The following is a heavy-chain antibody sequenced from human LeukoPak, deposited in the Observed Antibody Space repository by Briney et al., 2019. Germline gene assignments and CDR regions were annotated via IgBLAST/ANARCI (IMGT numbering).Heavy chain of an antibody. Sequence: ASETLSLTCAVYGGSFSGYYWSWIRQPPGKGLEWIGEINHSGSTNYNPSLKSRVTISADTSKNQFSLKLSSVTAADTAVYYCARAVGTYYYDSSGSDYWGQGTLVTVSS. D-gene: IGHD3-22*01. CDR1: GGSFSGYY. CDR3: ARAVGTYYYDSSGSDY. V-gene: IGHV4-34*01. J-gene: IGHJ4*02. CDR2: INHSGST.